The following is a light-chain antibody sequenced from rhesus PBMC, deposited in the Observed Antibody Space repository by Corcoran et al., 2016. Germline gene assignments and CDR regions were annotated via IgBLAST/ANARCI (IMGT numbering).Light chain of an antibody. CDR1: QNIYSN. V-gene: IGKV1S12*01. CDR3: QHYYDNPLT. CDR2: AAS. J-gene: IGKJ4*01. Sequence: DIQMTQSPSALSASVGDRVTISCRASQNIYSNLAWYQQKTGKAPKLLIYAASSLQTGIPSRFSGSGSGTEFTLTISSLQPEDSAAYYCQHYYDNPLTFGGGTKVELK.